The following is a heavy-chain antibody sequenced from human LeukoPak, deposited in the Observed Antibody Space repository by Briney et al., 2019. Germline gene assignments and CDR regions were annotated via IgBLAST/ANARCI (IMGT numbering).Heavy chain of an antibody. Sequence: ASVKVSCKASGGTFSSYAISLVRQAPGQGLEWMGGIIPIFGTANYAQKFQGRVTITTDESTSTAYMELSSLRSEDTAVYYCARDYGAMAFDYWGQGTLVTVSS. CDR1: GGTFSSYA. CDR2: IIPIFGTA. CDR3: ARDYGAMAFDY. J-gene: IGHJ4*02. V-gene: IGHV1-69*05. D-gene: IGHD5-18*01.